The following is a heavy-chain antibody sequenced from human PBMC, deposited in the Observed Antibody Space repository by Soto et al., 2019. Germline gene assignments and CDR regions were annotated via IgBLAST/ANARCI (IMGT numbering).Heavy chain of an antibody. V-gene: IGHV3-23*01. CDR3: AKDQPRRLDYYGSGTFDY. Sequence: GGSLRLSCAASGFTFSSYAMSWVRQAPGKGLEWVSAISGSGGSTYYADSVKGRFTISRDNSKNTLYLQMNSLRAEDTAVYYGAKDQPRRLDYYGSGTFDYWGQGTLVTVSS. D-gene: IGHD3-10*01. J-gene: IGHJ4*02. CDR1: GFTFSSYA. CDR2: ISGSGGST.